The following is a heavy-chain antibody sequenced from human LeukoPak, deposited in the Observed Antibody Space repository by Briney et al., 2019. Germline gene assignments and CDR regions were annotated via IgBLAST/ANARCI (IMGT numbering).Heavy chain of an antibody. CDR1: GHTFTGYY. Sequence: ASVKVSCKASGHTFTGYYMHWVRQAPGQGLEWMGWINPNSGGTNYAQKFQGRVTMTRDTSISTAYMELSRLRSDDTAVFYCAREGPPGDTNPHFDYWGQGTLVTVSS. D-gene: IGHD3-10*01. CDR2: INPNSGGT. CDR3: AREGPPGDTNPHFDY. J-gene: IGHJ4*02. V-gene: IGHV1-2*02.